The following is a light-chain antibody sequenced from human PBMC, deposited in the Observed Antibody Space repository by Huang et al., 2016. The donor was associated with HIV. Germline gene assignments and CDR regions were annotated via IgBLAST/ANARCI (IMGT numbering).Light chain of an antibody. J-gene: IGKJ3*01. Sequence: EIVLTQSPGTLSLSPGERATLSCRASQSVSSSYLAWYQQKPGQAPRLLIYGASSRATGIPDRVRGSGSGTDFTLTISRLAPEDFAVYYCQQYGSSPFTFGPGTKVDIK. CDR2: GAS. CDR1: QSVSSSY. V-gene: IGKV3-20*01. CDR3: QQYGSSPFT.